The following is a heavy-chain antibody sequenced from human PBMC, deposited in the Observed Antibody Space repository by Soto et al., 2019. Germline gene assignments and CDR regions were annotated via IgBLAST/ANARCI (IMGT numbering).Heavy chain of an antibody. J-gene: IGHJ4*02. CDR3: ARDPTYDSSGGY. D-gene: IGHD3-22*01. CDR2: ISSSSSYI. V-gene: IGHV3-21*01. CDR1: GFTFSSYS. Sequence: EVQLVESGGGLVKPGGSLRLSCADSGFTFSSYSMNWVRQAPGKGLEWVASISSSSSYIYYADSVKGRFTISRDNAKNSLYLQMNSLRAEDTAVYYCARDPTYDSSGGYWGQGTLVTVSS.